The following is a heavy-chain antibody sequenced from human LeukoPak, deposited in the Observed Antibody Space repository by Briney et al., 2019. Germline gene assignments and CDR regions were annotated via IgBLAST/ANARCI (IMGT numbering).Heavy chain of an antibody. Sequence: GGSLRLSCAASGFTFDDYAMHWVRQAPGKGLEWVSLISWDGGSTYYADSVKGRFTISRDNSKNSLYLQMNSLRTEDTALYYCAKDRSSGWYYDYWGQGTLVTVSS. CDR3: AKDRSSGWYYDY. J-gene: IGHJ4*02. CDR2: ISWDGGST. D-gene: IGHD6-19*01. V-gene: IGHV3-43D*03. CDR1: GFTFDDYA.